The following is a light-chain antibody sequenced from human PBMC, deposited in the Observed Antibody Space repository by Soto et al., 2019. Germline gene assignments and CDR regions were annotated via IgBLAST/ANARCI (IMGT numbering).Light chain of an antibody. CDR3: QQYNKWPRT. CDR2: GTS. CDR1: QSVSNN. V-gene: IGKV3-15*01. Sequence: EIVLTESPGTLSLSPLERATLCFRASQSVSNNYLAWYQQKAGQAPRLLIYGTSTRATGIPARFSGSGSGTEFTLTISSLQSEDFAVYNCQQYNKWPRTLGQGTKVDIK. J-gene: IGKJ2*01.